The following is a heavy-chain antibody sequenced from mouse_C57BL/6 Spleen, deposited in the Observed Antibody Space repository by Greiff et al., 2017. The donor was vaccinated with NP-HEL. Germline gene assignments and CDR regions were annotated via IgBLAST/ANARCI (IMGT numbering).Heavy chain of an antibody. CDR1: GYTFTDYN. CDR2: INPNNGGT. V-gene: IGHV1-22*01. Sequence: VQLQQSGPELVKPGASVKMSCKASGYTFTDYNMHWVKQSPGKSLEWIGYINPNNGGTSYNQKFKGKATLTVNKSSSTAYMELRSLTSEDSAVYYCARLIYYDYFDGWGKGTTLTVSS. CDR3: ARLIYYDYFDG. D-gene: IGHD2-4*01. J-gene: IGHJ2*01.